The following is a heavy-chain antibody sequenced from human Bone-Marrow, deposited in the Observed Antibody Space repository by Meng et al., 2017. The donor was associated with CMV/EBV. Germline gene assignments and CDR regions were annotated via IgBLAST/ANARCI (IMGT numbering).Heavy chain of an antibody. CDR2: ISWDGGST. V-gene: IGHV3-43*01. Sequence: GASLKISCAASGFTFDDYTMHWVRPAPGKGLEWVSLISWDGGSTYYADSVKGRFTISRDNSKNSLYLQMNSLRTEDTALYYCAKGRKVAYYDFWSGFYGMDVWGQGTTVTVSS. J-gene: IGHJ6*02. CDR3: AKGRKVAYYDFWSGFYGMDV. CDR1: GFTFDDYT. D-gene: IGHD3-3*01.